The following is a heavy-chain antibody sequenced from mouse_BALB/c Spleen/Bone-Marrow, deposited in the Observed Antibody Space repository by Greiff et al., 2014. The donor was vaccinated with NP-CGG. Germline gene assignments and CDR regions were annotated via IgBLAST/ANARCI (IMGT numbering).Heavy chain of an antibody. CDR2: IGTYYGDA. J-gene: IGHJ2*01. CDR1: GYTFTDYA. CDR3: AREGNGNLDY. Sequence: VKLMESGAELVRPGVSVKISCKGSGYTFTDYAMHWVKQSHAKSLEWIGVIGTYYGDASYNQKFKGKATMTVDKSSSTAYMELARLTSEDSAIYYCAREGNGNLDYWGQGTPLTVSS. V-gene: IGHV1S137*01. D-gene: IGHD2-1*01.